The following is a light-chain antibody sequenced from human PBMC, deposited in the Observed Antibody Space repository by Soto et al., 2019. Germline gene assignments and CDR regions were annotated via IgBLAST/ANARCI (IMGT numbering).Light chain of an antibody. Sequence: QSVLTQPASVSGSPGQSITISCTGTSSDIGAYNFVSWYQQHPGKAPKLMLYDVNIRPSGVSNRFSGSKSGNTASLTISGLQAEDEAYYYCTSWTTSTTMIFGGGTK. CDR3: TSWTTSTTMI. V-gene: IGLV2-14*03. CDR1: SSDIGAYNF. CDR2: DVN. J-gene: IGLJ2*01.